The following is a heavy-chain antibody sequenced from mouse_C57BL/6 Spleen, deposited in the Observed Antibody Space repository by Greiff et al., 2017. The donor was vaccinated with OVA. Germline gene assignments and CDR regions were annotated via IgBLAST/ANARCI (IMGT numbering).Heavy chain of an antibody. D-gene: IGHD2-5*01. Sequence: VQLQQSGPELVKPGASVKIPCKASGYTFTDYNMDWVKQSHGKSLEWIGDINPNNGGTIYNQKFKGKATLTVDKSSSTAYMELRSLTSEDTAVYDCARGGYSNYGLDYWGQGTTLTVAS. CDR1: GYTFTDYN. CDR2: INPNNGGT. J-gene: IGHJ2*01. V-gene: IGHV1-18*01. CDR3: ARGGYSNYGLDY.